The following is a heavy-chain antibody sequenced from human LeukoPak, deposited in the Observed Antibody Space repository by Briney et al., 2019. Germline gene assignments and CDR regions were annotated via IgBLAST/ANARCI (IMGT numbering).Heavy chain of an antibody. CDR2: ISYDGSNE. Sequence: GGSLRLSCAASGFTFSSYAMHWVRQAPGKGLEWVAVISYDGSNEYYADSVKGRFTISRDNSKNTLYLQMNSLRAEDTAVYYCARDHNDAFDIWGQGTMVTVSS. J-gene: IGHJ3*02. CDR3: ARDHNDAFDI. CDR1: GFTFSSYA. V-gene: IGHV3-30*04.